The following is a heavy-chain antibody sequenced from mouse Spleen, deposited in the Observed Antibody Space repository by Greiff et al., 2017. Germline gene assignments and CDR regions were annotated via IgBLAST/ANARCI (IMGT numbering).Heavy chain of an antibody. CDR3: ARSGGLRRFFDY. D-gene: IGHD2-4*01. V-gene: IGHV1-80*01. CDR2: IYPGDGDT. J-gene: IGHJ2*01. CDR1: GYAFSSYW. Sequence: VQLQQSGAELVKPGASVKISCKASGYAFSSYWMNWVKQRPGKGLEWIGQIYPGDGDTNYNGKFKGKATLTADKSSSTAYMQLSSLTSEDSAVYFCARSGGLRRFFDYWGQGTTLTVSS.